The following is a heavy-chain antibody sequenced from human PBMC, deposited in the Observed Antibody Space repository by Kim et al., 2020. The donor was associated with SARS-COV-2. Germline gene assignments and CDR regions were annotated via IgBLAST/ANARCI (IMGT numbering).Heavy chain of an antibody. CDR2: IYSGGRST. V-gene: IGHV3-23*03. CDR3: AKDVDSYDSSGWDY. D-gene: IGHD3-22*01. CDR1: GFTFSSYA. Sequence: GGSLRLSCAASGFTFSSYAMSWVRQAPGKGLEWVSVIYSGGRSTYYADSVKGRFTISRDNSKNTLYLQMNSLRAEDTAVYYCAKDVDSYDSSGWDYWGQGTLVTVSS. J-gene: IGHJ4*02.